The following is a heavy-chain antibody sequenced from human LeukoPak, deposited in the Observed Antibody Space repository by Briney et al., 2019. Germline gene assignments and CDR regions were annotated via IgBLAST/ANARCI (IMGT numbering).Heavy chain of an antibody. CDR1: GFTFSSYW. J-gene: IGHJ6*02. CDR2: IKQDGSEK. CDR3: AGTYYDFWSEWSDYGMDV. Sequence: PGGSLRLSCAASGFTFSSYWMSWVRQAPGKGLEWVANIKQDGSEKYYVHCVEGRFTIARDNAKNSLYLQMNSLRAEDTAVYYCAGTYYDFWSEWSDYGMDVWGQGATVTVSS. D-gene: IGHD3-3*01. V-gene: IGHV3-7*01.